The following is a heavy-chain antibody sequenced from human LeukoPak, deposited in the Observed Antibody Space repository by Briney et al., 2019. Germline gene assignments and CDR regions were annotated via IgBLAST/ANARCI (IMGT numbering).Heavy chain of an antibody. J-gene: IGHJ3*02. V-gene: IGHV4-30-2*01. D-gene: IGHD3-22*01. CDR3: ARYSPGGTMIVVVSDAFDI. Sequence: ASETLSLTCTVSGGSISSGGYYWSWIRQPPGKGLEWIGYIYHSGSTYYNPSLKSRVTISVDRSKNQFSLKLSSVTAADTAVYYCARYSPGGTMIVVVSDAFDIWGQGTMVTVSS. CDR2: IYHSGST. CDR1: GGSISSGGYY.